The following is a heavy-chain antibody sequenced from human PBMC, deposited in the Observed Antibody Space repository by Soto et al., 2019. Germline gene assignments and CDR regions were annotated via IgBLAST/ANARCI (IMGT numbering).Heavy chain of an antibody. CDR2: ISAYNGNT. J-gene: IGHJ6*02. D-gene: IGHD3-9*01. CDR1: GYTFTSYG. V-gene: IGHV1-18*04. Sequence: ASVKVSCKASGYTFTSYGISWVRQAPGQGLEWMGWISAYNGNTNYAQKLQGRVTMTTDTSTSTAYMELRSLRSDDTAVYYCVRGGTPYYDILTGYPHSDVWGQGTTVTVSS. CDR3: VRGGTPYYDILTGYPHSDV.